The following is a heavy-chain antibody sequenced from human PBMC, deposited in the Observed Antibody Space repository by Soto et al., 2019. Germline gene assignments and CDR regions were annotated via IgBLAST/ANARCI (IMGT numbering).Heavy chain of an antibody. CDR1: GFTFSSYW. Sequence: GGSLRLSCAASGFTFSSYWMSWVRQAPGKGLEWVANIKQDGSEKYYVDSVKGRFTISRDNAKNSLYLQMNSLTAEDTAVYYCARVPYRGYSYGYRGYYYYGMDVWGQGTTVTVSS. CDR2: IKQDGSEK. D-gene: IGHD5-18*01. V-gene: IGHV3-7*05. CDR3: ARVPYRGYSYGYRGYYYYGMDV. J-gene: IGHJ6*02.